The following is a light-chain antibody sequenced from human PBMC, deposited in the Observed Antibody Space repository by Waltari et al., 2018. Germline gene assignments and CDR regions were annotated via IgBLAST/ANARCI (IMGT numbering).Light chain of an antibody. V-gene: IGLV6-57*01. J-gene: IGLJ2*01. CDR1: SGNIATNY. Sequence: FMLTQPHSVSESPGKTVTISCTRSSGNIATNYVQWYQQRPGSPPTKVIYEDNQRPSVVPDRFAGSIDGSSNSASLIISGLRAEDEADYYCQSFDSSHVVFGGGTKLTV. CDR2: EDN. CDR3: QSFDSSHVV.